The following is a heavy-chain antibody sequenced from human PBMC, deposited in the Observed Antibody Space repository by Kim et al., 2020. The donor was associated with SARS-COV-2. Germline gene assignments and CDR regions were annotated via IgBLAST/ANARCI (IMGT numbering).Heavy chain of an antibody. Sequence: SETLSLTCTVSGGSISSYYWSWIRQPPGKGLEWIGYIYYSGSTNYNPSLKSRVTISVDTSKNQFSLKLSSVTAADTAVYYCARLSIAALVHFDLWGRGTLVTVSS. CDR3: ARLSIAALVHFDL. CDR2: IYYSGST. D-gene: IGHD6-13*01. J-gene: IGHJ2*01. CDR1: GGSISSYY. V-gene: IGHV4-59*08.